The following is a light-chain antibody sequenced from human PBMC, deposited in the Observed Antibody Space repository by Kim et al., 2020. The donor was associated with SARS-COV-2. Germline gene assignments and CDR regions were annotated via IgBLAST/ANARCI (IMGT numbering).Light chain of an antibody. CDR2: EGS. CDR1: SSDVGSYNL. Sequence: QSALTQPASVSGSPGQSITISCTGTSSDVGSYNLVSWYQQHPGKAPKLMIYEGSKRPSGVSNRFSDSKSGNTASLTISGLQAEDEADYYCCSYAGSSWVFGGGTQLTVL. CDR3: CSYAGSSWV. J-gene: IGLJ3*02. V-gene: IGLV2-23*01.